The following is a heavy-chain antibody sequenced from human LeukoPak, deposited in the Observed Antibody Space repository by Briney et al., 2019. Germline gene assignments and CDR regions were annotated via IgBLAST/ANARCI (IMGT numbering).Heavy chain of an antibody. D-gene: IGHD3-10*01. V-gene: IGHV3-30-3*01. J-gene: IGHJ5*02. Sequence: GGSLRLSCAASGFTSSSYAMHGVRQAPGKGLEWVAVISYDGSNKYYADSVKGRFTISRDNSKNTLYLQMNSLRAEDTAVYYCAKGRLLWFGEFPGWFDPWGQGTLVTVSS. CDR2: ISYDGSNK. CDR1: GFTSSSYA. CDR3: AKGRLLWFGEFPGWFDP.